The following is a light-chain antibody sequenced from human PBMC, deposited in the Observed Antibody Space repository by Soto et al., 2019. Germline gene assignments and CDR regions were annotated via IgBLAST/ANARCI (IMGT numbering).Light chain of an antibody. CDR2: AAS. J-gene: IGKJ1*01. CDR1: QVIANY. V-gene: IGKV1-27*01. CDR3: QQYNSALSRS. Sequence: DIQMTQSPSSLSASVGDRVTITCRASQVIANYLAWYQQKPGKVPKLLIYAASTLHSGVPSRFSGGGFGTDFTLTISSLQPEDVATYYCQQYNSALSRSFGQGTKVEIK.